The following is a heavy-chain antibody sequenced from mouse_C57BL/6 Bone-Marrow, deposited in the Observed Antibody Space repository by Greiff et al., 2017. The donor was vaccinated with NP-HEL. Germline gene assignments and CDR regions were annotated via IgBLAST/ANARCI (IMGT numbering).Heavy chain of an antibody. J-gene: IGHJ3*01. CDR1: GYAFTNYL. D-gene: IGHD2-5*01. Sequence: VQLQQSGAELVRPGTSVKVSCKASGYAFTNYLIEWVKQRPGQGLEWIGVINPGSGGTNYNEKFKGKATLTADKSSSTAYMRLSSLTSEDSAVYFCARWGDSTRGFAYWGQGTLVTVSA. CDR2: INPGSGGT. V-gene: IGHV1-54*01. CDR3: ARWGDSTRGFAY.